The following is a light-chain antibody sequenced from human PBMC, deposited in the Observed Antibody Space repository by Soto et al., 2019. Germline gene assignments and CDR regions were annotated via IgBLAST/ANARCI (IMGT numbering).Light chain of an antibody. CDR1: STDFVGYNR. V-gene: IGLV2-18*01. Sequence: QSVLAQPPSVSGSPGQSVTISCTGTSTDFVGYNRVSWYQQPPGTAPKLMIYEVSKRPSRVPDRFSGSNSGNTASLTISGLQAADEADYYCNLYPSKNAYVFGTGTKVTV. J-gene: IGLJ1*01. CDR3: NLYPSKNAYV. CDR2: EVS.